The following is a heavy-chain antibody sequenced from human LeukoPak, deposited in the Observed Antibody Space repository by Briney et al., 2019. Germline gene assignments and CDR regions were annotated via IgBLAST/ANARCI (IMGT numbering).Heavy chain of an antibody. V-gene: IGHV3-23*01. CDR1: GFIFSNYA. CDR3: ARGGSVFAYFFDY. D-gene: IGHD3-10*01. CDR2: ISGSGGTT. Sequence: PGGSLRLSCAASGFIFSNYAMTWARLTPGKGLKWVSAISGSGGTTYYADSVKGRFTISRDSSTNTLYLQLSSLRAEDTAIYYCARGGSVFAYFFDYWGQGTLVTVSS. J-gene: IGHJ4*02.